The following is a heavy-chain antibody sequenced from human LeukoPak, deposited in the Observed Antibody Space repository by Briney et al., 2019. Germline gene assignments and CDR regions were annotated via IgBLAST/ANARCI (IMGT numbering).Heavy chain of an antibody. V-gene: IGHV3-21*01. CDR3: ARVGDTDAFDI. J-gene: IGHJ3*02. Sequence: GGSLRLSRAASGFTFSSYSMNWVRQAPGKGLEWVSSISSSSSYIYYADSVKGRFTISRDNAKNSLYLQMNSLRAEGTAVFYCARVGDTDAFDIWGQGTMVTVSS. CDR2: ISSSSSYI. CDR1: GFTFSSYS. D-gene: IGHD5-18*01.